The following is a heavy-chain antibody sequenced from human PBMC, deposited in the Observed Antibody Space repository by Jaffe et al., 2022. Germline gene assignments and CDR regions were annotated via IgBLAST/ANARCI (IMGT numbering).Heavy chain of an antibody. CDR2: IYYSGST. CDR3: ARVPYSSSSDNWFDP. V-gene: IGHV4-59*01. Sequence: QVQLQESGPGLVKPSETLSLTCTVSGGSISSYYWSWIRQPPGKGLEWIGYIYYSGSTNYNPSLKSRVTISVDTSKNQFSLKLSSVTAADTAVYYCARVPYSSSSDNWFDPWGQGTLVTVSS. D-gene: IGHD6-6*01. J-gene: IGHJ5*02. CDR1: GGSISSYY.